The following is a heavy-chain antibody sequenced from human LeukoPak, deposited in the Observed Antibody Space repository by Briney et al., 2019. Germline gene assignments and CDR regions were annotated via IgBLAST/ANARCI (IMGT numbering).Heavy chain of an antibody. J-gene: IGHJ4*02. V-gene: IGHV3-30*18. D-gene: IGHD6-19*01. CDR3: AKGPLAVAGS. CDR2: ISYDGSNK. CDR1: GFTFSSYS. Sequence: GGSLRLSCAASGFTFSSYSMNWVRQAPGKGLEWVAVISYDGSNKYYADSVKGRFTISRDNSKNTLYLQMNSLRAEDTAVYYCAKGPLAVAGSWGQGTLVTVSS.